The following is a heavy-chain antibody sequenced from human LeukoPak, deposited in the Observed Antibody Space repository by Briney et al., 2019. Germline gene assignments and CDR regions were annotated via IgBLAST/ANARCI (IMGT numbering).Heavy chain of an antibody. CDR3: GRAGPVTKDHFMDV. D-gene: IGHD2-2*01. CDR1: GFTFSSYA. CDR2: ISDSGGSI. Sequence: GRSLRLSCAASGFTFSSYAMSWVRQAPGKGLEWVSMISDSGGSIYYADSVKGRFTISRDNAKNSLFLQMNSLSAEDTAVYYCGRAGPVTKDHFMDVWGKGTTVTVSS. V-gene: IGHV3-23*01. J-gene: IGHJ6*03.